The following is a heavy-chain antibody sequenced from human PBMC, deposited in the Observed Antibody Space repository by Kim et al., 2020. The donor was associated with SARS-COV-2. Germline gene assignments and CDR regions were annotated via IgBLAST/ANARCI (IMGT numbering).Heavy chain of an antibody. CDR1: GGSIRSGGKF. V-gene: IGHV4-31*03. D-gene: IGHD2-2*01. CDR3: ARGQPLDS. Sequence: SETLSLTCSVSGGSIRSGGKFWTWIRQHPAKGLEWIGYISYSGNSHYSPSLRSRVSISLQTSENQFSLELTSVTAADTAVYYCARGQPLDSWGQG. J-gene: IGHJ4*02. CDR2: ISYSGNS.